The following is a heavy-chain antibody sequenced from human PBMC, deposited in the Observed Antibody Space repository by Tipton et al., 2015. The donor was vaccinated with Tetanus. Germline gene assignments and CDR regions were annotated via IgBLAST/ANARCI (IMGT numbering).Heavy chain of an antibody. Sequence: GLVKPSETLSLTCAVSGGSISTNYWTWIRQSPGKGLEWIGYIQYNGITNYHPSLKSRVSISVDSSTSQFSLRLASVTAADTAVYYCACGSGYFDSSYHSPLDFWGRGTLVTVSS. J-gene: IGHJ4*02. D-gene: IGHD3-22*01. CDR2: IQYNGIT. V-gene: IGHV4-59*01. CDR1: GGSISTNY. CDR3: ACGSGYFDSSYHSPLDF.